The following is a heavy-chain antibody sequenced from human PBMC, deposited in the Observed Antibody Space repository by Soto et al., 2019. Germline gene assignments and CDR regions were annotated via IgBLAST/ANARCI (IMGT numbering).Heavy chain of an antibody. D-gene: IGHD2-15*01. CDR2: ISYDGSNK. J-gene: IGHJ6*02. Sequence: QVQLVESGGGVVQPGRSLRLSCAASGFTFSSYAMHWVRQAPGKGLEWVAVISYDGSNKYYADSVKGRFTISRDNSKNTLYLQMNSLIAEDTAAYYCARDHCSGGSCYSLRGYYYGMDVWGQGTTVTVSS. CDR3: ARDHCSGGSCYSLRGYYYGMDV. V-gene: IGHV3-30-3*01. CDR1: GFTFSSYA.